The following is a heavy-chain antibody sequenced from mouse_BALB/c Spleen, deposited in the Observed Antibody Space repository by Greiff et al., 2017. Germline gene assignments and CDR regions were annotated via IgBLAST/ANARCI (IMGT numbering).Heavy chain of an antibody. J-gene: IGHJ3*01. V-gene: IGHV2-9*02. D-gene: IGHD3-2*01. CDR3: ARVDSSGYPAWFAY. CDR1: GFSLTSYG. Sequence: VKLMESGPGLVAPSQSLSITCTVSGFSLTSYGVHWVRQPPGKGLEWLGVIWAGGSTNYNSALMSRLSISKDNSKSQVFLKMNSLQTDDTAMYYCARVDSSGYPAWFAYWGQGTLVTVSA. CDR2: IWAGGST.